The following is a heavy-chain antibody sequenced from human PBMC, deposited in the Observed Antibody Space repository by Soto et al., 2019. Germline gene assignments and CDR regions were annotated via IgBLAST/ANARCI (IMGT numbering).Heavy chain of an antibody. CDR3: AKDIRGGRWGYCTNGVCYTYGYGMDV. Sequence: GGSLRLSCAASGFTFSSYWMSWVRQAPGKGLEWVANIKQDGSEKYYADSVKGRFTISRDNAKNSLYLQMNSLRAEDTALYYCAKDIRGGRWGYCTNGVCYTYGYGMDVWGQGTTVTVSS. CDR1: GFTFSSYW. CDR2: IKQDGSEK. V-gene: IGHV3-7*03. D-gene: IGHD2-8*01. J-gene: IGHJ6*02.